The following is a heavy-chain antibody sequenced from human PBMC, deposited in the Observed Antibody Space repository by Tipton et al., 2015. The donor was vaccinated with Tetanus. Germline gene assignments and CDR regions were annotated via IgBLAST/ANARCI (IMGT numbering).Heavy chain of an antibody. CDR3: ARGGFATVGYFDL. J-gene: IGHJ2*01. CDR1: GYSFTYYW. Sequence: QLVQSGAELKKPGESLKISCEGSGYSFTYYWIGWVRQMPGKGLEWMGIISPGDSETRYSPSFQGRVTISADKSISTAYLQWSSLKASDTAMYYCARGGFATVGYFDLWGRGTLVTVSS. CDR2: ISPGDSET. V-gene: IGHV5-51*01. D-gene: IGHD4-23*01.